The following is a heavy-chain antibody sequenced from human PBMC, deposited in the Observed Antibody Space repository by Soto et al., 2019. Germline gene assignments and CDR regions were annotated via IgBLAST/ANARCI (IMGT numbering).Heavy chain of an antibody. D-gene: IGHD5-12*01. CDR3: AGGGGYSGGEGHDS. J-gene: IGHJ4*02. CDR2: MYTGGST. V-gene: IGHV3-53*01. CDR1: GFTVSTTY. Sequence: EVQLVESGGGLIHPGGSLRLSCGASGFTVSTTYMSWVRQAPGKGLEWVSTMYTGGSTSYADSVKGRFTISRDNSKNTLYLQMNSLRVEDTAVYYCAGGGGYSGGEGHDSWGQGTLVTVSS.